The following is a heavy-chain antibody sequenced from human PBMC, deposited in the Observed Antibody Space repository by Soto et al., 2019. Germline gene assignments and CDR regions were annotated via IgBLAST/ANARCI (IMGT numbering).Heavy chain of an antibody. CDR1: ELTFSSYG. Sequence: PGRYLRLSCAASELTFSSYGMHWVRQAPGKGLEWVAVIWYDGSNKYYADSVKGRFTISRDNSKNTLYLQMNSLRAEDTAVYYCAREALGYRSSCYSVPDYDSYYVMDFRGKGSMVTGSS. J-gene: IGHJ6*04. CDR3: AREALGYRSSCYSVPDYDSYYVMDF. D-gene: IGHD6-13*01. V-gene: IGHV3-33*01. CDR2: IWYDGSNK.